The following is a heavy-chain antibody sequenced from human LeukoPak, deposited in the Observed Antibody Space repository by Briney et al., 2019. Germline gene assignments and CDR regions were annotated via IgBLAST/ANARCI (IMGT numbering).Heavy chain of an antibody. CDR3: ARGSVYYDSSATGYFDY. V-gene: IGHV4-34*01. CDR1: GGSFSGYY. D-gene: IGHD3-22*01. CDR2: INHSGST. J-gene: IGHJ4*02. Sequence: SETLSLTCAVYGGSFSGYYWSWIRQPPGKGLEWIGEINHSGSTNYNPSLKSRVTISVDTSKNQFSLKLSSVTAADTAVYYCARGSVYYDSSATGYFDYWGQGTLVTVSS.